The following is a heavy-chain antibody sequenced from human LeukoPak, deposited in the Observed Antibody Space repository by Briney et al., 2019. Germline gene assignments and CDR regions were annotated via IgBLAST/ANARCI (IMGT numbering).Heavy chain of an antibody. V-gene: IGHV3-21*01. J-gene: IGHJ4*02. CDR3: ARGVRLDY. Sequence: GGSLRLSCAASGFTFNDYTMNWVRQAPGRGLEWVSSITASSSYIYYADSVMGRFTISRDNAKNSLYLQMNSLRAEDTAVYYCARGVRLDYWGQGTLVTVSS. D-gene: IGHD4/OR15-4a*01. CDR2: ITASSSYI. CDR1: GFTFNDYT.